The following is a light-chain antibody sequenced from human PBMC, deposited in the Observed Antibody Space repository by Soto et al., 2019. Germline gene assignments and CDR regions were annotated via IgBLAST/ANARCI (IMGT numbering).Light chain of an antibody. CDR2: EVS. Sequence: QYALTQPASVSGSPGQSITISCTGTSSDVGSYNLVSWYQQHPGKAPKLMIYEVSKRPSGVSNRFSGSKSGNTASLTISGLQAEDEADYYCCSSAGSSTLVFGGGTKLTVL. CDR1: SSDVGSYNL. V-gene: IGLV2-23*02. J-gene: IGLJ2*01. CDR3: CSSAGSSTLV.